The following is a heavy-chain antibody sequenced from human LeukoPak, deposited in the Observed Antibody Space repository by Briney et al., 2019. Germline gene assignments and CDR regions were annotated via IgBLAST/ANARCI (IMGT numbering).Heavy chain of an antibody. CDR1: GFTFTSYW. CDR3: AKELVGAPI. D-gene: IGHD1-26*01. CDR2: IKEDGSEK. V-gene: IGHV3-7*01. J-gene: IGHJ3*02. Sequence: PGGSLRLSCAASGFTFTSYWLTWVRQAPGKGLEWVANIKEDGSEKYYVDSVKGRFTISRDNAKNSLYLQMNSLRAEDTAVYYCAKELVGAPIWGQGTMVTVSS.